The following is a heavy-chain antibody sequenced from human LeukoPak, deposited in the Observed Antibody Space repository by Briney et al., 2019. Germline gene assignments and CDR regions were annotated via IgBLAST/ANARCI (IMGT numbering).Heavy chain of an antibody. D-gene: IGHD3-16*01. V-gene: IGHV3-53*01. J-gene: IGHJ4*02. CDR3: ARERVGGEALRGFYFDY. Sequence: PGGFLRLSCAVSGFTVTSNFMSWVRQAPGKGLEWVSVVYSGEKTYYADSVKGRFTISRDSSKNTLSLQMNSLRADDTAVYYCARERVGGEALRGFYFDYWGQGTLVTVSS. CDR1: GFTVTSNF. CDR2: VYSGEKT.